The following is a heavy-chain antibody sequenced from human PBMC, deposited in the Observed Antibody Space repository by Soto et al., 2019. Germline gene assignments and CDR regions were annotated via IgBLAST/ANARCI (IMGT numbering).Heavy chain of an antibody. CDR2: IYYSGST. V-gene: IGHV4-39*01. CDR1: GGSISSSSYY. Sequence: QLQLQESGPGLVKPSETLSLTCTVSGGSISSSSYYWGWIRQPPGKGLEWIGSIYYSGSTYYNPSSKRRVTMSVDTSMTQFDLKLSSVTAAATAVYYCARSARPRGAAVDWFWFVPWGQGTLVTVSS. CDR3: ARSARPRGAAVDWFWFVP. D-gene: IGHD3-9*01. J-gene: IGHJ5*02.